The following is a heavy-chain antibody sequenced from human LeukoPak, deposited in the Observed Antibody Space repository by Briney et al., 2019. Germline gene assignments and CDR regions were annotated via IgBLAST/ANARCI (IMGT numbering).Heavy chain of an antibody. CDR2: INHSGST. CDR1: GGSFSGYY. Sequence: SETLSLTCAVYGGSFSGYYWSWIRQRPGKGLEWIGEINHSGSTNYNPSLKSRVTISVDTAKNQFSLKLSSVTAADTAVYYCARFLVDTAMAAYNWFDPWGQGTLVTVSS. V-gene: IGHV4-34*01. D-gene: IGHD5-18*01. J-gene: IGHJ5*02. CDR3: ARFLVDTAMAAYNWFDP.